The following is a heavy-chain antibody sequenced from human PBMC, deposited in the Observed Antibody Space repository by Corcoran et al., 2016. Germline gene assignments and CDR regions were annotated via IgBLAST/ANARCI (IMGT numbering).Heavy chain of an antibody. D-gene: IGHD5-12*01. CDR2: ISYDGSNK. CDR1: GFTFSSYG. CDR3: AKCRYSGYDLQLWLGV. Sequence: QVQLVESGGGVVQPGRSLRLSCAASGFTFSSYGMHWVRQAPGKGLEWVAVISYDGSNKYYADSVKGRFTISRDNSKNTLYLQMNSLRAEDTAVYYCAKCRYSGYDLQLWLGVWGQGTTVTVSS. V-gene: IGHV3-30*18. J-gene: IGHJ6*02.